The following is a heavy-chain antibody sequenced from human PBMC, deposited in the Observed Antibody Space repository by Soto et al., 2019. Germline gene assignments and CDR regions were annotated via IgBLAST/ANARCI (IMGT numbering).Heavy chain of an antibody. CDR1: GGSISSYY. Sequence: QVQLQESGPGLVKPSETLSLTCTVSGGSISSYYWCWICQPAGKGLEWIGRFYPSGNINYNPSLKSRLTMSGDTSRNQFSLHLTSVTAADTAVYYCARCGLDYGMDVWGQGTTVTVSS. D-gene: IGHD3-16*01. CDR3: ARCGLDYGMDV. J-gene: IGHJ6*02. V-gene: IGHV4-4*07. CDR2: FYPSGNI.